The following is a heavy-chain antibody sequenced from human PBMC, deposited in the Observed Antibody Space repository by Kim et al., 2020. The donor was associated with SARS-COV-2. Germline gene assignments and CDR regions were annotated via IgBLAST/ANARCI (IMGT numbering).Heavy chain of an antibody. V-gene: IGHV4-39*01. D-gene: IGHD3-10*01. CDR3: ARNNLILWFGELPRNNWFDP. Sequence: SETLSLTCTVSGGSISSSSYYWGWIRQPPGKGLEWIGSIYYSGSTYYNPSLKSRVTISVDTSKNQFSLKLSSVTAADTAVYYCARNNLILWFGELPRNNWFDPWGQGTLVTVSS. CDR1: GGSISSSSYY. CDR2: IYYSGST. J-gene: IGHJ5*02.